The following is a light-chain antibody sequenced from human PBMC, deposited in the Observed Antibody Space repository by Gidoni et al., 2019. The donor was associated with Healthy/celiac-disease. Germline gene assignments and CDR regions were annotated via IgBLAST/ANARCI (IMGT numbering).Light chain of an antibody. CDR2: AAS. Sequence: DIQMTQSPSSLSASVGDRVTITCRASQSISSYLNWYQQKPGKAPKLLIYAASSLQSGVPSRFSGSGSGTDFTLTISSLQPEDFATYYCQQSYSTPISTFGQXTKVEIK. J-gene: IGKJ1*01. V-gene: IGKV1-39*01. CDR1: QSISSY. CDR3: QQSYSTPIST.